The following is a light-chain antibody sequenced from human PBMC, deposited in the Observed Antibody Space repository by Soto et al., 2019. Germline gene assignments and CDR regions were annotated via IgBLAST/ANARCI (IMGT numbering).Light chain of an antibody. CDR3: QQYNNWPPWT. CDR1: QSVSSN. Sequence: EIGLPQSQGTLSLSPGERATLSCRASQSVSSNLAWYQQKPGQAPRLLIYGASTRATGIPARFSGSGSGTEFTLTISSLQSEDFAVYYCQQYNNWPPWTFGQGAKVDIK. V-gene: IGKV3-15*01. CDR2: GAS. J-gene: IGKJ1*01.